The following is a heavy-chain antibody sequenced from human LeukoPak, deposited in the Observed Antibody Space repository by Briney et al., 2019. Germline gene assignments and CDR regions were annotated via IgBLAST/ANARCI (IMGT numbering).Heavy chain of an antibody. CDR2: ISGSGGST. CDR3: AAHHGRDGYNWHAFDI. D-gene: IGHD5-24*01. Sequence: GGSLRLSCAASGFTFSSYAMSWVRQAPGKGLEWVSAISGSGGSTYYADSVKGRFTISRDNSKNTLYLQMNSQRAEDTAVYYCAAHHGRDGYNWHAFDIWGQGTMVTVSS. CDR1: GFTFSSYA. V-gene: IGHV3-23*01. J-gene: IGHJ3*02.